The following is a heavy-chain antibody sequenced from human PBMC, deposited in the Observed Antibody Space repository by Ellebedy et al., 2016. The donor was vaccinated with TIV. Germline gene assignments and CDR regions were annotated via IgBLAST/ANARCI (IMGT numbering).Heavy chain of an antibody. Sequence: GGSLRLXXKGSGYSFTSYWVAWVRQMPGKGLEWMGIIYPGDSDTRYSPSFQGQVTISADKSISTAYLQWSSLKASDTAMYYCAKRYYYGSGYYFDYWGQGTLVTVSS. CDR2: IYPGDSDT. CDR3: AKRYYYGSGYYFDY. J-gene: IGHJ4*02. D-gene: IGHD3-10*01. CDR1: GYSFTSYW. V-gene: IGHV5-51*01.